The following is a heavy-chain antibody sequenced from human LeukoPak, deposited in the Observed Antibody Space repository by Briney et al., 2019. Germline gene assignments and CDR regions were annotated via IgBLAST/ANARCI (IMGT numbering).Heavy chain of an antibody. D-gene: IGHD6-6*01. CDR1: GGSISSSSYY. CDR3: ARGVARSSKFHFSYYFDY. V-gene: IGHV4-39*07. CDR2: IYYSGST. Sequence: SETLSLTCTVSGGSISSSSYYWGWIRQPPGKGLEWIGSIYYSGSTYYNPSLKSRVTISVDTSKNQFSLKLSSVTAADTAVYYCARGVARSSKFHFSYYFDYWGQGTLVAVSS. J-gene: IGHJ4*02.